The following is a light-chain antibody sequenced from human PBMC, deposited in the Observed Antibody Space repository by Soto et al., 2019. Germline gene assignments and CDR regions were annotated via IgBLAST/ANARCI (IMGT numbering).Light chain of an antibody. CDR3: QQYNNWPQT. Sequence: VMTQAPATLSVSPGERATLSCRASQTINNNVAWYQLKDGQVPRLLIYGASTRAADVPARFSGGGSGTEFTLTISSLQSEDFAEYHCQQYNNWPQTFGQRTKVDI. CDR2: GAS. V-gene: IGKV3-15*01. J-gene: IGKJ1*01. CDR1: QTINNN.